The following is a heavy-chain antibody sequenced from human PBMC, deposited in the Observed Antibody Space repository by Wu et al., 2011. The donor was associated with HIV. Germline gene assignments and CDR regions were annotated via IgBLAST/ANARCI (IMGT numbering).Heavy chain of an antibody. V-gene: IGHV1-2*02. CDR1: GYTFTGYY. CDR2: INPNSGGS. Sequence: QVQLVQSGAEVKKPGASVKVSCKASGYTFTGYYMHWVRQAPGQGLEWMGWINPNSGGSNYAQKFQGRVTMTRDTSISTAYMELNSLRSEDTALYYCARGESLSYYDSSGYSYYFDYWGQGTLVTVSS. CDR3: ARGESLSYYDSSGYSYYFDY. J-gene: IGHJ4*02. D-gene: IGHD3-22*01.